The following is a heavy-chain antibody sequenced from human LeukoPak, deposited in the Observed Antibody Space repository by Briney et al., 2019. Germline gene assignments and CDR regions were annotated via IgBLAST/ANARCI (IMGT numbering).Heavy chain of an antibody. V-gene: IGHV4-59*01. Sequence: PSETPSLTCTVSGGSISSYYWSWIRQPPGKGLEWIGYIYYSGSTSYNPPLKSRVTISVDTSKNQFSLKLSSVTAADTAVYYCAGGYCSGGSCYSNFDYWGQGTLVTVSS. J-gene: IGHJ4*02. D-gene: IGHD2-15*01. CDR1: GGSISSYY. CDR3: AGGYCSGGSCYSNFDY. CDR2: IYYSGST.